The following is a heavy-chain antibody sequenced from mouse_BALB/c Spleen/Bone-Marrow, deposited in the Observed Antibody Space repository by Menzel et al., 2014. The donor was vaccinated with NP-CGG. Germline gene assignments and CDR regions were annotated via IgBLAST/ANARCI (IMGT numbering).Heavy chain of an antibody. CDR3: ARQGDYYGSSLFAY. D-gene: IGHD1-1*01. Sequence: EVMLVESGGGLVQPGESLKLSCESNEYEFPSHDMSWVRKTPEKRLELVAAINSDGGSTYYPDTMERRFIISRDNSKKTLYLQMSSLRSEDTAFYYCARQGDYYGSSLFAYWGQGTLVTVSA. V-gene: IGHV5-2*03. CDR2: INSDGGST. CDR1: EYEFPSHD. J-gene: IGHJ3*01.